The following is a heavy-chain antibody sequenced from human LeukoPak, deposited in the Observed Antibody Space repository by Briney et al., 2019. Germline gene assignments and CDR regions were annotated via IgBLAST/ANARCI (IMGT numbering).Heavy chain of an antibody. CDR3: ARPAWNTDAFDI. D-gene: IGHD1/OR15-1a*01. V-gene: IGHV1-69*13. CDR2: IIPIFGTA. Sequence: APVKVSCKASGGTFSGYAISWVRQAPGQGLEWMGGIIPIFGTANYAQKFQGRVTITADESTSTAYMELSSLRSEDTAVYYCARPAWNTDAFDIWGQGTMVTVSS. CDR1: GGTFSGYA. J-gene: IGHJ3*02.